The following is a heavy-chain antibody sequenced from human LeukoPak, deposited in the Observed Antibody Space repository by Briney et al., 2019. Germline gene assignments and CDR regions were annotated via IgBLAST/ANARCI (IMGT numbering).Heavy chain of an antibody. D-gene: IGHD5-18*01. CDR1: GFTFRTSA. CDR3: VKNTAMVPFFDY. V-gene: IGHV3-23*01. CDR2: ISGSGGSS. Sequence: GGSLRLSCAASGFTFRTSAMSWVRQAPGKGLEWVSAISGSGGSSYYADSVKGRFTISRDNSKNTLYLQMNSLRAEDTAVYYCVKNTAMVPFFDYWGQETLVTVSS. J-gene: IGHJ4*02.